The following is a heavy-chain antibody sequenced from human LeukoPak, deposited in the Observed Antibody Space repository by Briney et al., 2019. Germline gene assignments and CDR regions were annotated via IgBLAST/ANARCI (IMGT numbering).Heavy chain of an antibody. V-gene: IGHV1-69*05. CDR3: ARGTAWYYYYYYMDV. CDR2: IIPIFGTA. Sequence: SVKVSCKASGGTFSSYAISWVRQAPGQGLEWMGGIIPIFGTANYAQKFQGRVTITTDESTSTAYMELSSLRSEDTAVYYCARGTAWYYYYYYMDVWAKGPRSPSP. J-gene: IGHJ6*03. CDR1: GGTFSSYA.